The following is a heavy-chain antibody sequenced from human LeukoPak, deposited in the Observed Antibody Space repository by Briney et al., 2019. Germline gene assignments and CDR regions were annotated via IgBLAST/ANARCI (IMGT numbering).Heavy chain of an antibody. Sequence: GGSLRLSCAASGFTFSSYAMHWVRQAPGKGLEWVTIISYDGTNKYYADSVKGRFTISRDNSKNTLYLQMNSLRAEDTAVYYCAKVTYGSGTYGAFDYWGQGTLVTVSS. V-gene: IGHV3-30*04. CDR2: ISYDGTNK. J-gene: IGHJ4*02. D-gene: IGHD3-10*01. CDR1: GFTFSSYA. CDR3: AKVTYGSGTYGAFDY.